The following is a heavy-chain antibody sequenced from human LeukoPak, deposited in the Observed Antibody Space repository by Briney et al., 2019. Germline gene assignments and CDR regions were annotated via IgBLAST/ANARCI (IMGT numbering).Heavy chain of an antibody. CDR1: GFTFSSYS. CDR3: ARVSSGWNPNAFDI. V-gene: IGHV3-21*01. D-gene: IGHD6-19*01. J-gene: IGHJ3*02. Sequence: GGSLRLSCAASGFTFSSYSMNWVRQAPGKGLEWVSSISSSSSYIYYADSVKGRFTISRDNAKNSLYLQMNSLRAEDTAVYYCARVSSGWNPNAFDIWGQGTMVTVSS. CDR2: ISSSSSYI.